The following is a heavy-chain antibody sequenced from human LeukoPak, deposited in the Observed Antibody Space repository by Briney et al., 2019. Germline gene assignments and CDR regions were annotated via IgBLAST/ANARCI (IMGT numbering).Heavy chain of an antibody. Sequence: ETLSLTCAVYGGSFSGYYWSWIRQAPGKGLEWVSAISGSGGSTYYADSVKGRFTISRDNSKNTLYLQMNSLRAEDTAVYYCATAGSYGTFDYWGQGTLVTVSS. CDR2: ISGSGGST. V-gene: IGHV3-23*01. J-gene: IGHJ4*02. CDR1: GGSFSGYY. CDR3: ATAGSYGTFDY. D-gene: IGHD3-10*01.